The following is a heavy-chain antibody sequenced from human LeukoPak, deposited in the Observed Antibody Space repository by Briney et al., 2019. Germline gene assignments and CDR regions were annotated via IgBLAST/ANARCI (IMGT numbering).Heavy chain of an antibody. D-gene: IGHD1-26*01. J-gene: IGHJ4*02. CDR2: IYYIGST. CDR1: GGSISSTRYY. Sequence: SETLSLTCTVSGGSISSTRYYWGWIRQPPGKGLEWIGSIYYIGSTYYNPSLKSRVTISVDTSKNQFSLKLRSVTAADTAVYYCARHVNSNGSPSDYWGQGTLVTVSS. CDR3: ARHVNSNGSPSDY. V-gene: IGHV4-39*01.